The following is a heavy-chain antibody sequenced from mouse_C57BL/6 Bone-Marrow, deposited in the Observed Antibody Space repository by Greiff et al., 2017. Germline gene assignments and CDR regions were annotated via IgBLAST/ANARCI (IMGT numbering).Heavy chain of an antibody. J-gene: IGHJ2*01. Sequence: VQLQQSGAELVRPGSSVKMSCTTSGYTFTSYGINWVKQRPGQGLEWIGYIYIGNGYTEYNVKFKGKATLTSDTSSSTAYLQLSSLTSEDSAIYFCASYYLDYWGQGTTLTVSS. V-gene: IGHV1-58*01. CDR1: GYTFTSYG. CDR2: IYIGNGYT. CDR3: ASYYLDY.